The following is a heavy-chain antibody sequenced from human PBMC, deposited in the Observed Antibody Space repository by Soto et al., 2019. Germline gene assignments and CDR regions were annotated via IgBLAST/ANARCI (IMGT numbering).Heavy chain of an antibody. Sequence: SVKVSCKVSGGTVSSYAISWVRQAPGQGLEWMGGIIPIFGTANYAQKFQGRVTITADESTSTAYMELSSLRSEDTAVYYCARGSYDSSGYYHDAFDIWGQGTMGTVSS. CDR3: ARGSYDSSGYYHDAFDI. D-gene: IGHD3-22*01. V-gene: IGHV1-69*13. J-gene: IGHJ3*02. CDR2: IIPIFGTA. CDR1: GGTVSSYA.